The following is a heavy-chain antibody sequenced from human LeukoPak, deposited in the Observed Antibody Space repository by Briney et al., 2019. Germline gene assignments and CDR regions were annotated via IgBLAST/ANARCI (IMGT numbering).Heavy chain of an antibody. CDR2: ISGTGNTI. J-gene: IGHJ6*03. Sequence: GGSLRLSCAASGFTFSDYYMSWVRQAPGRGLEWVSYISGTGNTIYYADSVKGRFTISRDNAKNSLYLQMNSLRAEDTAVYYCAREGEYCSGGSCYHNYYYYMDVWGKGTTVTVSS. D-gene: IGHD2-15*01. CDR1: GFTFSDYY. V-gene: IGHV3-11*04. CDR3: AREGEYCSGGSCYHNYYYYMDV.